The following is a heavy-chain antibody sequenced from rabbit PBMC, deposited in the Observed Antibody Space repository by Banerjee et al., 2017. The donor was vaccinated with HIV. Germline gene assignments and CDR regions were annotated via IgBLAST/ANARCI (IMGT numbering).Heavy chain of an antibody. J-gene: IGHJ4*01. CDR2: IYAGSSGST. V-gene: IGHV1S40*01. Sequence: QSLEESGGDLVKPGASLTLTCTASGIDFSSSYYMCWVRQAPGKGLEWIACIYAGSSGSTYYASWAKGRFTISKTSSTTVTLQMTSLTVADTATYFCARTAGYTDNGYFYFNLWGQGTLVTVS. CDR3: ARTAGYTDNGYFYFNL. CDR1: GIDFSSSYY. D-gene: IGHD8-1*01.